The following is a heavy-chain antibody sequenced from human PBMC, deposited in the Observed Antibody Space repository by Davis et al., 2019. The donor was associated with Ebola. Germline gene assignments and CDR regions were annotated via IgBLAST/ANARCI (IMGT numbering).Heavy chain of an antibody. CDR1: GYTFNTYY. CDR3: AAGAHDSGVYYMDV. V-gene: IGHV1-69*10. J-gene: IGHJ6*03. Sequence: SVKVSCKASGYTFNTYYINWVRQAPGQGLEWMGGIIPILDIANYAQKFQGRVTITADTSTRTAYMEVSSLRSEDTAVYYCAAGAHDSGVYYMDVWGKGTTVTVAS. D-gene: IGHD3-10*01. CDR2: IIPILDIA.